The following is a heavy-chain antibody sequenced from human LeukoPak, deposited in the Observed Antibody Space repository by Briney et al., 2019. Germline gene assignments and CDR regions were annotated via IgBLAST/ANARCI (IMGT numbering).Heavy chain of an antibody. D-gene: IGHD3-22*01. CDR1: GFTFSSYA. Sequence: QSGGSLRLSCAASGFTFSSYAMRWVRQAPGKGREWVSSISGRGGTTYYADSVKGRFSISRDNSKNTLYLQMNSLRAEDTAVYYCAKVPSYYYDSIGYFDCWGQGTLVTVSS. CDR2: ISGRGGTT. J-gene: IGHJ4*02. CDR3: AKVPSYYYDSIGYFDC. V-gene: IGHV3-23*01.